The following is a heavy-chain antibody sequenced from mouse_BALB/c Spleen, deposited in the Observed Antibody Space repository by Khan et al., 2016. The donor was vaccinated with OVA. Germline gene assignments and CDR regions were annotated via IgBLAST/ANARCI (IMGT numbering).Heavy chain of an antibody. CDR3: ARSERFYAMDY. Sequence: EVELVESGGGLVKPGGSLKLSCAASGFAFSSYDMSWVRQTPEKRLEWVAYISNGGINTYYPDTVKGRFSISRDNAKNTLYMQVSSLESEDTAMYYCARSERFYAMDYWDQGTSVTVSS. J-gene: IGHJ4*01. CDR1: GFAFSSYD. CDR2: ISNGGINT. V-gene: IGHV5-12-1*01.